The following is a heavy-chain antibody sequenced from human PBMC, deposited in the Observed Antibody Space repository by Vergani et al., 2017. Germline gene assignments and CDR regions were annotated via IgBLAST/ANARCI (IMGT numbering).Heavy chain of an antibody. CDR1: GFTFSSYA. Sequence: EVQLLESGGGLVQPGGSLRLSCAASGFTFSSYAMSWVRQAPGKGLEWVSAISGSGGSTYYADSVKGRFTISRDNSKNTLYLQMNSLRAEDTAVYYCAKIPYYYDSSGYYFDYWGQGTLGTVSS. D-gene: IGHD3-22*01. CDR3: AKIPYYYDSSGYYFDY. CDR2: ISGSGGST. J-gene: IGHJ4*02. V-gene: IGHV3-23*01.